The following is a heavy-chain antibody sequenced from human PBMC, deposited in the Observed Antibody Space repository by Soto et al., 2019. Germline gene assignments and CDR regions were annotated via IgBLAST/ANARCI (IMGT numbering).Heavy chain of an antibody. CDR1: GGSISSYY. J-gene: IGHJ4*02. CDR3: ARGLKVTVTTLPNRPFDY. Sequence: PSETLSLTCTVSGGSISSYYWSWIRQPPGKGLEWIGYIYYSGSTNYNPSLKSRVTISVDTSKNQFSLKLSSVTAADTAVYYCARGLKVTVTTLPNRPFDYWGQGTLVTVSS. D-gene: IGHD4-17*01. CDR2: IYYSGST. V-gene: IGHV4-59*01.